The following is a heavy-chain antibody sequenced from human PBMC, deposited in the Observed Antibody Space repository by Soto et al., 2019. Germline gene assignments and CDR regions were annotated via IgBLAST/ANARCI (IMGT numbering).Heavy chain of an antibody. V-gene: IGHV3-30*18. CDR3: ANEVGPGGSGYRIDY. CDR2: ISYDGSNK. CDR1: GFTFSSYG. Sequence: QVQLVESGGGVVQPGRSLRLSCAASGFTFSSYGMHWVRQARGKGLEWVAVISYDGSNKYYADSVKGRFTISRDNSKNTLYLQMNSLRAEDTAVYYCANEVGPGGSGYRIDYWGQGTLVTVSS. D-gene: IGHD3-22*01. J-gene: IGHJ4*02.